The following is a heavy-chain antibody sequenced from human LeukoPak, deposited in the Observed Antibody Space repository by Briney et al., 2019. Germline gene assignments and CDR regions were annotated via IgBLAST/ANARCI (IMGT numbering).Heavy chain of an antibody. D-gene: IGHD5-12*01. Sequence: GGSLRLSCAASGFTFDDYAMHWFRQAPGKGLEWVSLTSWDGGSTYYADSVKGRFTISRDNSKNSLYLQMNSLRAEDTALYYCAKDIGYSGYVGYYYYMDVWGKGTTVTVSS. CDR3: AKDIGYSGYVGYYYYMDV. CDR2: TSWDGGST. CDR1: GFTFDDYA. J-gene: IGHJ6*03. V-gene: IGHV3-43D*04.